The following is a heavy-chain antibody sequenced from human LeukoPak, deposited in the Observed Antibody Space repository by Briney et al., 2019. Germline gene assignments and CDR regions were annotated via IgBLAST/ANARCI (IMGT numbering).Heavy chain of an antibody. CDR3: ARVDCSSTSCYQNRYYFDY. CDR1: GGSISSYY. V-gene: IGHV4-59*01. J-gene: IGHJ4*02. CDR2: IYYSGST. D-gene: IGHD2-2*01. Sequence: PSETLPLTCTVSGGSISSYYWSWLRQPPGKGLEWIGYIYYSGSTNYNPSLKSRVTISVDTSKNQFSLKLSSVTAADTAVYYCARVDCSSTSCYQNRYYFDYWGQGTLVTVSS.